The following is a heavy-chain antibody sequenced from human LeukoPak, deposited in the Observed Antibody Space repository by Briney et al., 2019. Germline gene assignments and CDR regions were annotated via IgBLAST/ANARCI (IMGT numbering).Heavy chain of an antibody. D-gene: IGHD1-7*01. CDR3: ARIGTEDYYMDV. Sequence: GGSLRLSCAGSGFTFNSHWMNWVRQAPGKGLEWVANIMQDGSEKYYLDSVEGRFTISRDNAKSSLYLQMNSLRADDTAVYYCARIGTEDYYMDVWGKGTTVTVSS. CDR1: GFTFNSHW. J-gene: IGHJ6*03. V-gene: IGHV3-7*01. CDR2: IMQDGSEK.